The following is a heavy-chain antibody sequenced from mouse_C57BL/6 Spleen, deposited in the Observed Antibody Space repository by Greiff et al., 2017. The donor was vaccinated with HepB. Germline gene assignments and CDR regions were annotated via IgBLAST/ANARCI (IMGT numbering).Heavy chain of an antibody. V-gene: IGHV1-18*01. D-gene: IGHD2-4*01. CDR1: GYTFTDYH. Sequence: EVQLQQSGPELVKPGASVKIPCKASGYTFTDYHMDWVKQSHGKSLEWIGDINPNNGGTIYNQKFKGKATLTVDKSSSTAYMELRSLTSEDTAVYYCARDYDYDEGYAMDYWGQGTSVTVSS. CDR2: INPNNGGT. CDR3: ARDYDYDEGYAMDY. J-gene: IGHJ4*01.